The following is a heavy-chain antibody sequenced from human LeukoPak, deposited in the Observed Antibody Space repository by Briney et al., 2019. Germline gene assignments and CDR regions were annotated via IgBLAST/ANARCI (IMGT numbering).Heavy chain of an antibody. J-gene: IGHJ4*02. D-gene: IGHD2-2*01. CDR3: AKDAPVNIVVVPAANS. V-gene: IGHV3-23*01. Sequence: GGSLRLSCAASGFTFSSYAMSWVRQAPGKGLEWVSAISGSGGSTYYADSVKGRFTISRDNSKNTQYLQMNSLTAEDTAVYYCAKDAPVNIVVVPAANSWGQGTLVTVSS. CDR2: ISGSGGST. CDR1: GFTFSSYA.